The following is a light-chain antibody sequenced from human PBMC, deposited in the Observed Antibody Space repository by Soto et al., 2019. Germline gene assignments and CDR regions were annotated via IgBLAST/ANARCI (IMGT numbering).Light chain of an antibody. CDR1: NSDIGGYNY. J-gene: IGLJ3*02. CDR2: DVS. V-gene: IGLV2-11*01. Sequence: QSALTQPRSVSGSPGQSVTISCTGTNSDIGGYNYVSWYQQHPGKASKVIIYDVSRRPSGVPDPFSGSKSGNTASLTISGVQADDEADYYCCSYVGNYKVWVFGGGTKLTVL. CDR3: CSYVGNYKVWV.